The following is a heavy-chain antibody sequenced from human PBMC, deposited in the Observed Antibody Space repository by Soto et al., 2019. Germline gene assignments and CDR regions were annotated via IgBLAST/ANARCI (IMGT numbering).Heavy chain of an antibody. CDR3: ARDLDGSGSYYTDY. D-gene: IGHD3-10*01. Sequence: GASVKVSCKASGYTFTNYGISWVRQAPGQGLEWMGWISPYKGNTYYAQNLQGRVTMTTDTSTYTAYMELRRLRSDDTAVYFCARDLDGSGSYYTDYWGQGXLVTVSS. CDR2: ISPYKGNT. V-gene: IGHV1-18*01. J-gene: IGHJ4*02. CDR1: GYTFTNYG.